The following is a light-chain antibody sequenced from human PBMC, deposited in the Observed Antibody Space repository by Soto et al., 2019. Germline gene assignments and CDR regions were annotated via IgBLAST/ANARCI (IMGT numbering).Light chain of an antibody. Sequence: QSVLTQPASVSGSPGQSITISCTGTSSDVGGYNYVSWYQHHPGKAPKLIIYNVSNRPSGVSNRFSGSKPGNTASLTISGLQAADEADHFCSSFTSSMTNVFGSGTKVTVL. J-gene: IGLJ1*01. CDR1: SSDVGGYNY. V-gene: IGLV2-14*03. CDR2: NVS. CDR3: SSFTSSMTNV.